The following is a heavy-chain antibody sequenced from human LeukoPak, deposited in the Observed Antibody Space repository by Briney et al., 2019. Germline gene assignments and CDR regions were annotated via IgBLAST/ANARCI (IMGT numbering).Heavy chain of an antibody. CDR2: IWYDGSNK. J-gene: IGHJ4*02. V-gene: IGHV3-33*01. Sequence: GGSLRLSCAASGFAFSSYGMHWVRQAPGKGLEWVAVIWYDGSNKYYADSVKGRFTISRDNSKNTLYLQMNSLRSEDTAVYYCAREGPETYNFDFWGQGTQVTVSS. CDR1: GFAFSSYG. CDR3: AREGPETYNFDF. D-gene: IGHD5-18*01.